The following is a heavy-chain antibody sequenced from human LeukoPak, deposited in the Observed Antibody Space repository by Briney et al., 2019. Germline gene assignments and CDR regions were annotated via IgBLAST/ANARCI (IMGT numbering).Heavy chain of an antibody. Sequence: PSETLSLTCVVSGASISSGSHYWNWIRQSPRRGLEWIGHIYYRGTTNYTPSLKSRVTISVDTSMNQFSLRLTSVTAADTAVYFCARSFYSSGWYTPLRWFDTWGQGALVTVSS. CDR3: ARSFYSSGWYTPLRWFDT. D-gene: IGHD6-19*01. CDR2: IYYRGTT. V-gene: IGHV4-61*01. J-gene: IGHJ5*02. CDR1: GASISSGSHY.